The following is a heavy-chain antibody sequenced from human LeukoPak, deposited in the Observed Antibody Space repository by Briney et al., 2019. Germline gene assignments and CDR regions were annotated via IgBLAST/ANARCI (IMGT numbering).Heavy chain of an antibody. D-gene: IGHD3-10*01. J-gene: IGHJ5*02. CDR2: ISGSGGST. V-gene: IGHV3-23*01. Sequence: PGGSLRLSCAASALTFSSYGMSWVSQAQGKGMEWGSAISGSGGSTYYADSVKGRFTISRDNSKNTLYLQMHSLSAEDTAVYYCAKSGGSGFKILYNWFDPWGQGTLVTVSS. CDR1: ALTFSSYG. CDR3: AKSGGSGFKILYNWFDP.